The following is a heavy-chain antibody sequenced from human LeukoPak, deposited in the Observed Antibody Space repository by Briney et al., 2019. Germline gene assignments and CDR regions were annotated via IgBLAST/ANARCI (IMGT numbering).Heavy chain of an antibody. J-gene: IGHJ4*02. V-gene: IGHV4-31*03. CDR2: IYYSGST. D-gene: IGHD2-15*01. CDR3: ARDQDSGGPNFDY. CDR1: GGSISSGGYY. Sequence: PSETLSLTCTVSGGSISSGGYYWSWIRQHPGKGLEWIGYIYYSGSTYYNPSLKSRVTISVDTSKNQFSLKLSSVTAADTAVYYCARDQDSGGPNFDYWGQGTLVTVSS.